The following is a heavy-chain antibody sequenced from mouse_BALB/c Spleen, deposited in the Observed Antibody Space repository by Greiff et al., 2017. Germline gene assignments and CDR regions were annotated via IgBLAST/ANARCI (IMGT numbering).Heavy chain of an antibody. Sequence: EVKLMESGGGLVQPGGSLKLSCAASGFTFSSYTMSWVRQTPEKRLEWVAYISNGGGSTYYPDTVKGRFTISRDNAKNTLYLQMSSLKSEDTAMYYCARQRGYDYDAWFAYWGQGTLVTVSA. CDR1: GFTFSSYT. V-gene: IGHV5-12-2*01. D-gene: IGHD2-4*01. CDR3: ARQRGYDYDAWFAY. J-gene: IGHJ3*01. CDR2: ISNGGGST.